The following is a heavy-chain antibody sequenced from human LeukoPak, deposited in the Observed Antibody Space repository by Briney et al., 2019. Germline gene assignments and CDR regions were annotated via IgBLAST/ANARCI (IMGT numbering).Heavy chain of an antibody. J-gene: IGHJ6*02. CDR2: INPNSGGT. D-gene: IGHD3-16*01. CDR1: GYTFTGYY. V-gene: IGHV1-2*04. CDR3: AKNMILFGGNLYYYGVDV. Sequence: ASVKVSCKASGYTFTGYYMHWVRQAPGQGLEWMGWINPNSGGTNYAQKFQGWVTMTRDTSISTAYMELSRLRSDDTAVYYCAKNMILFGGNLYYYGVDVWGQGTTVTVSS.